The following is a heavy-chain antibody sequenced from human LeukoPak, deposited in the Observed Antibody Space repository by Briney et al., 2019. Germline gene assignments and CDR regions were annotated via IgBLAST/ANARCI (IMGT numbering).Heavy chain of an antibody. D-gene: IGHD6-19*01. CDR2: ISGSSNDI. J-gene: IGHJ5*02. CDR3: ARHSSGWYGVWFDP. CDR1: GFIFSPYT. Sequence: GGSLRLSCAASGFIFSPYTMNWVRQAPGKGLEWVSSISGSSNDIYYADSVKGRFTISRDNAKNSLYLQMNSLRDEDTAVYYCARHSSGWYGVWFDPWGQGTLVTVSS. V-gene: IGHV3-21*01.